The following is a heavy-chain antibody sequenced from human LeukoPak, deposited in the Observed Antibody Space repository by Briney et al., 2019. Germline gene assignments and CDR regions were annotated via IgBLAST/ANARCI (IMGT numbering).Heavy chain of an antibody. D-gene: IGHD5-24*01. Sequence: GGSLRLSCAASGFTFNSYAMNWVRQAPGKGLEWVSTISGSDGNTYYADSVKGRFTTSRDNSKNTLYLQMNSLRAEDTAVYYCASEVEMATIDHAFDIWGQGTMVTVSS. CDR1: GFTFNSYA. J-gene: IGHJ3*02. CDR3: ASEVEMATIDHAFDI. V-gene: IGHV3-23*01. CDR2: ISGSDGNT.